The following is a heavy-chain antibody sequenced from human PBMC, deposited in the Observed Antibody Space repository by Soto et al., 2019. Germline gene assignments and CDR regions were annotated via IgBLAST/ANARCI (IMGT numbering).Heavy chain of an antibody. CDR2: ISPYNDNT. D-gene: IGHD4-17*01. Sequence: ASVKVSCKASGYTFTSYGLSWVRQAPGQGLEWMGWISPYNDNTNYAQRLQGRVTMTTDTSTSTAYMELRSLRSDDTAVYYCARGEVKTTGKSVFDIWGQGTMVTVSS. J-gene: IGHJ3*02. V-gene: IGHV1-18*01. CDR1: GYTFTSYG. CDR3: ARGEVKTTGKSVFDI.